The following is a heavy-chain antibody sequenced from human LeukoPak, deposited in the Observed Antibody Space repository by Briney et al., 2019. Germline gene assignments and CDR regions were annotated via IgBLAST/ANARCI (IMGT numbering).Heavy chain of an antibody. J-gene: IGHJ4*02. CDR3: ARLDRTSPLRDY. V-gene: IGHV4-39*01. CDR1: GGSISSSSYY. Sequence: SETLSLTCTVSGGSISSSSYYWGWILPPPGMGLEWVGSIYYSGSTYYNPSLKSRVTISVDKSKNQFSLKLSSVTAADTAVYYCARLDRTSPLRDYWGQGTLVTVSS. D-gene: IGHD1-7*01. CDR2: IYYSGST.